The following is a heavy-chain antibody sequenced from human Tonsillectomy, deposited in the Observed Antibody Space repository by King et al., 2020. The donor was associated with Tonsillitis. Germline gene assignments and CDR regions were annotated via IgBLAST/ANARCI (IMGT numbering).Heavy chain of an antibody. Sequence: VTLKESGPALVKPTQTLTLTCTFYGFSFTTYGVSVGWIRQPPGKSLEWLARIDWDDDKYYKTSLNTRLTVSKDTSKNQVVLTMTNMDPVDTATYYCARRALDGTYFEYWGQGIMVTVSS. CDR1: GFSFTTYGVS. J-gene: IGHJ4*01. CDR2: IDWDDDK. V-gene: IGHV2-70*11. CDR3: ARRALDGTYFEY. D-gene: IGHD5-24*01.